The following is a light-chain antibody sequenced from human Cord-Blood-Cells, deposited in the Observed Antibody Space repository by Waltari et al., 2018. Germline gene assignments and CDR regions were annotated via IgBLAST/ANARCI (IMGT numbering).Light chain of an antibody. CDR1: QSVSSY. V-gene: IGKV3-11*01. J-gene: IGKJ2*03. Sequence: EIVFTQSPATLSLSPGERATLSCMASQSVSSYLYWYQQKPGQAPRLLIYAASNQATVIPARVSGCGSGTDVTLTISSLEPEDFAVYYCQQRSNWPPGYSFGQGTKLEIK. CDR2: AAS. CDR3: QQRSNWPPGYS.